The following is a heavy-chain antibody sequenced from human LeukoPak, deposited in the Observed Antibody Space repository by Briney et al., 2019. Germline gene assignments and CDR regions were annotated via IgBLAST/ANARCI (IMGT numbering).Heavy chain of an antibody. J-gene: IGHJ5*02. CDR3: ATDGAGFDT. Sequence: GGSLRLSCAASGFTFSSFAMSWVRQAPGKGLEWVSAISGSGGTTYYADSVKGRFTISRDNSKNTLYLQMNSLRAEDTAVYFCATDGAGFDTWGQGVLVTVSS. CDR1: GFTFSSFA. V-gene: IGHV3-23*01. CDR2: ISGSGGTT.